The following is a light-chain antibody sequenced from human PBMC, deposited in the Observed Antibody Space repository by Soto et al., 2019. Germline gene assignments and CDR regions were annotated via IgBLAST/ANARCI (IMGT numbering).Light chain of an antibody. V-gene: IGKV3-20*01. Sequence: EIVLTQSPATLSLSPGERATLSCRASQSVSRSYLAWYQQKPGQAPRLLIYGASSRATGIPDRFSGSGSGTDVTLTISRLEPEDFAVYYCQQYGSSPPYTFGQGTKLEIK. J-gene: IGKJ2*01. CDR1: QSVSRSY. CDR3: QQYGSSPPYT. CDR2: GAS.